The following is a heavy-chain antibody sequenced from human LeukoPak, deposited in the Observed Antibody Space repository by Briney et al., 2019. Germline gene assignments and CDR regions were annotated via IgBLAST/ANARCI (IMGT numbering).Heavy chain of an antibody. V-gene: IGHV3-23*01. D-gene: IGHD5-12*01. CDR3: AIGPPYGGYSD. CDR1: GLIFTTYA. Sequence: PGGSLRLACAASGLIFTTYAMTSVRQAPGKGPEWVSSISGSGGRTYYADSLKGRFTISRDNSKNTLYLQMNSLRHEDTAVYSCAIGPPYGGYSDWGQGTLVTVSS. CDR2: ISGSGGRT. J-gene: IGHJ4*02.